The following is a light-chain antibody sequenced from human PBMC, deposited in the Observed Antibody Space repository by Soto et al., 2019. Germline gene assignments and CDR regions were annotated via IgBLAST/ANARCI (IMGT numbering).Light chain of an antibody. CDR3: QQRSDWLT. Sequence: EPVLTQSPATLSLSPGERATLSCRSSQTVSSYLAWYQQKPGQAPRLLIYDASNRVTGIPARFSGSGSGTDFTLTISSLEPEDFAVYYCQQRSDWLTFGGGTKVEIK. CDR2: DAS. V-gene: IGKV3-11*01. CDR1: QTVSSY. J-gene: IGKJ4*01.